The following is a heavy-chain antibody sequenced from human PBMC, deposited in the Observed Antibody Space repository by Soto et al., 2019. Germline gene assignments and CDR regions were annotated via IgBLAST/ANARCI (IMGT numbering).Heavy chain of an antibody. V-gene: IGHV3-53*01. Sequence: EVQLVESGGGLIQPGGSLRLSCAASGSTVSSSYMSWVRQAPGKGLEWVSVIYSGGSTYYADSVKGRFTISRDNSKNTLYLQMNSLRAEDTAVYYCARDRVESGYPEYFQHWGQGTLVTVSS. CDR1: GSTVSSSY. D-gene: IGHD3-22*01. J-gene: IGHJ1*01. CDR3: ARDRVESGYPEYFQH. CDR2: IYSGGST.